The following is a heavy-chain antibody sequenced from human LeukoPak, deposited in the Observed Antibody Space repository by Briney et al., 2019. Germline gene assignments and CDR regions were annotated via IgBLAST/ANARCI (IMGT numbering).Heavy chain of an antibody. V-gene: IGHV4-38-2*02. CDR3: ARHFVRYWFDP. D-gene: IGHD3-10*01. Sequence: PSETLSLTCTVSGYSIRSGYDWGWIRQAPGKGLEWMGSIYQSGRTYDNPSLKSRVTISVDTSKNQFSLKLSSVTAADTAVYYCARHFVRYWFDPWGQGTLVTVSS. CDR2: IYQSGRT. J-gene: IGHJ5*02. CDR1: GYSIRSGYD.